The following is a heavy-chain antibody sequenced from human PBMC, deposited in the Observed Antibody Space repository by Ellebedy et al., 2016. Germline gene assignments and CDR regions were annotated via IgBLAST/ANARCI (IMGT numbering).Heavy chain of an antibody. D-gene: IGHD4-23*01. CDR3: GREGDFGGNF. CDR2: LFHTGTT. CDR1: GYSITTAYY. J-gene: IGHJ4*02. Sequence: SETLSLTCNVSGYSITTAYYWGWIRQPPGKGLEWIGNLFHTGTTYYNPSLKSRVALSVDTSKNQFPFTMTSVTAADTAIYYCGREGDFGGNFWGPGILVTVSP. V-gene: IGHV4-38-2*02.